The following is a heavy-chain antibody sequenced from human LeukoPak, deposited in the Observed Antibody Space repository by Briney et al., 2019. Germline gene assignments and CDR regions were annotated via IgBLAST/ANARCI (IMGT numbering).Heavy chain of an antibody. J-gene: IGHJ6*03. Sequence: LGTLCVTRALHVGSPSDYSRSWISETLGKGVRCMGQINDSGGTNHNPSLMSRVIMSADTSQYQIYLKVSSVTAADTAGYYCARVGYSYSMNDWSGTGLGGYPTKYYYYMDVWGKGTTVTVSS. CDR1: VGSPSDYS. V-gene: IGHV4-34*01. CDR2: INDSGGT. CDR3: ARVGYSYSMNDWSGTGLGGYPTKYYYYMDV. D-gene: IGHD5-18*01.